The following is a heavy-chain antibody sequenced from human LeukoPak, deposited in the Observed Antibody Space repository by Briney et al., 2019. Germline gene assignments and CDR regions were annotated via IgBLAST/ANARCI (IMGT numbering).Heavy chain of an antibody. Sequence: SETLSLTCTVSGGSISSSSYYWGWIRQPPGKGLEWIGSIFYSGSTYYNPSLQSRVTISIHTSKNHFSLKLSSVTAADTAVYYCARHFNSRGYSSGWYRMGYWFDPWGQGTLVTVSS. D-gene: IGHD6-19*01. CDR2: IFYSGST. V-gene: IGHV4-39*01. CDR1: GGSISSSSYY. CDR3: ARHFNSRGYSSGWYRMGYWFDP. J-gene: IGHJ5*02.